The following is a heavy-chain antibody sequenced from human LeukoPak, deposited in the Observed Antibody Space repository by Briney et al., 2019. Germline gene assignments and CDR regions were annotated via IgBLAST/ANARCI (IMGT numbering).Heavy chain of an antibody. Sequence: GGSLRLSCAASGVTFSSNYMSWVRQAPGKGLEWVSVMYSGGSTYYADSVKGRFTISRDNSKNTLYLQMNSLRAEDTAVYYCARDSEGWGAFDIWGQGTMVTVSS. J-gene: IGHJ3*02. V-gene: IGHV3-53*01. CDR1: GVTFSSNY. CDR3: ARDSEGWGAFDI. CDR2: MYSGGST. D-gene: IGHD6-19*01.